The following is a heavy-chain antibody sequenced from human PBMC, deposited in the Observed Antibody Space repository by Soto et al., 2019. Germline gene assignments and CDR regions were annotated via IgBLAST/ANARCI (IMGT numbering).Heavy chain of an antibody. Sequence: GGSLRLSCAASGFTFSSYGMHWVRQAPGKGLEWVAVIWYDGSNKYYADSVKGRFTISRDNSKNTLYLQMNSLRAEDTAVYYCARDKGLRYFDWLSGGPSNWFDPWGQGTLVTVSS. CDR2: IWYDGSNK. CDR1: GFTFSSYG. D-gene: IGHD3-9*01. V-gene: IGHV3-33*01. CDR3: ARDKGLRYFDWLSGGPSNWFDP. J-gene: IGHJ5*02.